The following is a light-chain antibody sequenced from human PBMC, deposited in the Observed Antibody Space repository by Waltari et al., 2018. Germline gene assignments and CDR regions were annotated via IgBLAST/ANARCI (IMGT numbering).Light chain of an antibody. CDR2: EVT. Sequence: QSALTQPASVSGSPGQSSPISCTGTSSDVGAYSSVSWYQQPPGKAPQLIIYEVTRRPSGISDRFSGSKSDNTASLTIYGLQPEDEADYYCSSFTTRSTYAFGTGTKVTVL. CDR1: SSDVGAYSS. CDR3: SSFTTRSTYA. V-gene: IGLV2-14*01. J-gene: IGLJ1*01.